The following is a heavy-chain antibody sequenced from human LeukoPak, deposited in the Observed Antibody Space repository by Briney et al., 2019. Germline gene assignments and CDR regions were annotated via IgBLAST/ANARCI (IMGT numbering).Heavy chain of an antibody. Sequence: PSVTLSLTCTVSGYSISSGYQWAWIRQSPGKGLEWIGSIYHSGSAHYNPSLKSRVTISVETSKNQFSLKMYSVTAADTAVYYCARDPRWLTPDCTSTSCYENYFDPWGQGTLVTVSS. CDR3: ARDPRWLTPDCTSTSCYENYFDP. CDR1: GYSISSGYQ. CDR2: IYHSGSA. J-gene: IGHJ5*02. D-gene: IGHD2-2*01. V-gene: IGHV4-38-2*02.